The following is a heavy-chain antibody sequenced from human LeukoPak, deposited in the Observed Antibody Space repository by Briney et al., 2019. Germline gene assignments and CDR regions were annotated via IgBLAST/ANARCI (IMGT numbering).Heavy chain of an antibody. J-gene: IGHJ6*02. Sequence: GGSLRLSCAASGFIFASYAMSWVRRPPGKGLEWVSTISGSGSNTYYADSVKGRFTISRDNSKNTLYLQMNSLRVEDAAVYYCAKVSSSRPAGMDVWGQGTTVTVSS. V-gene: IGHV3-23*01. CDR1: GFIFASYA. D-gene: IGHD6-13*01. CDR3: AKVSSSRPAGMDV. CDR2: ISGSGSNT.